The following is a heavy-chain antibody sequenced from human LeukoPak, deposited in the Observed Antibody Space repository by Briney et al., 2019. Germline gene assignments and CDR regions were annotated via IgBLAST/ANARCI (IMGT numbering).Heavy chain of an antibody. CDR1: GFTFSSYA. CDR2: ISGSGGST. J-gene: IGHJ5*02. Sequence: AGGSLRLSCAASGFTFSSYAMSWVRQAPGKGLEWVSAISGSGGSTYYADSVKGRFTISRDNSKNTLYLRMNSLRAEDTAVYYCAKHRFLEWLSWFDPWGQGTLVTVSS. CDR3: AKHRFLEWLSWFDP. D-gene: IGHD3-3*01. V-gene: IGHV3-23*01.